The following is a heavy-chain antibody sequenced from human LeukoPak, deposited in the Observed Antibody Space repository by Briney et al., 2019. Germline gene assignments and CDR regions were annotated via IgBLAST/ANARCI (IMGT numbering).Heavy chain of an antibody. CDR2: IRSKAYRGTT. D-gene: IGHD5-18*01. CDR1: GFTFGDHA. Sequence: PGRSLRLSCTGSGFTFGDHAMSWVRQARGKGLEWVGFIRSKAYRGTTEYAASVKGRFTISRDDSASIAYLQMNSLRTEDTAVYYCARGPIQLWIHNAMDVWGQGTTVTVSS. CDR3: ARGPIQLWIHNAMDV. V-gene: IGHV3-49*04. J-gene: IGHJ6*02.